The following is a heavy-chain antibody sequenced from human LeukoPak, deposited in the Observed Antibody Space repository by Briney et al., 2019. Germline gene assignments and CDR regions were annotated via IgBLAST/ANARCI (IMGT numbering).Heavy chain of an antibody. V-gene: IGHV4-39*01. Sequence: PSETLSLTCTVSGGSISSSSYYWGWIRQPPGKGLEWIGSIYYSGSTYYNPSLKSRVTISVDTSKNQFSLKLSSVTAADTAVYYCARRLVQDWFDPWGQGTLVTVSS. CDR3: ARRLVQDWFDP. J-gene: IGHJ5*02. CDR1: GGSISSSSYY. D-gene: IGHD6-19*01. CDR2: IYYSGST.